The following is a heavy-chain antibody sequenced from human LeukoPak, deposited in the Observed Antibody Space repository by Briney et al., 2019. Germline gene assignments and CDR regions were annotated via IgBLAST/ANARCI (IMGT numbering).Heavy chain of an antibody. CDR1: GFTFSGDW. V-gene: IGHV3-7*05. D-gene: IGHD3-10*01. Sequence: SGGSLRLSCVVAGFTFSGDWMNWVRQAPGKWLEWVANIKQDGSEKYYVDSVKGRFTTSRDNAKNSLYLQMNSLRGEDTAVYYCARGKAGAFEIWGQGTMVTVSS. J-gene: IGHJ3*02. CDR3: ARGKAGAFEI. CDR2: IKQDGSEK.